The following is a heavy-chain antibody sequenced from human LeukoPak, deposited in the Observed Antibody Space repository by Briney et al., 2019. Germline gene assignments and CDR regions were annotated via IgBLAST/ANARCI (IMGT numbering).Heavy chain of an antibody. Sequence: ASVKVSCKASGYTFTGYYMHWVRQAPGQGLEWMGWINPNSGGTNYAQKFQGWVTMTRDTSISTAYMELSRLRSDDTAVYCCARGTAAYGGVYYYYYGMGVWGQGTTVTVSS. CDR2: INPNSGGT. CDR3: ARGTAAYGGVYYYYYGMGV. CDR1: GYTFTGYY. V-gene: IGHV1-2*04. J-gene: IGHJ6*02. D-gene: IGHD2-2*01.